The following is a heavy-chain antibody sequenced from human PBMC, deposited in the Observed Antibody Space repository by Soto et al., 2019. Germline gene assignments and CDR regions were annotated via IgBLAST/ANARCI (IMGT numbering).Heavy chain of an antibody. CDR1: GGSVTNSSYY. CDR2: ISSSSSYI. V-gene: IGHV3-21*01. J-gene: IGHJ6*02. CDR3: ARDQSAGYCSSTSCYNDYYGMDV. D-gene: IGHD2-2*02. Sequence: ETLSLTCTVSGGSVTNSSYYWGWIRQSPGKGLEWVSSISSSSSYIYYADSVKGRFTISRDNAKNSLYLQMNSLRAEDTAVYYCARDQSAGYCSSTSCYNDYYGMDVWGQGTTVTVSS.